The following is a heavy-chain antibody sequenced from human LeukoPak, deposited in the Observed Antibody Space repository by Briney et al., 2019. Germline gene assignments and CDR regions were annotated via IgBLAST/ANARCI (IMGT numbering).Heavy chain of an antibody. Sequence: SETLSLTCTVSGASFSSSTYYWAWIRQPPGKGLEWIGSISYAGSTYYNPSLKSRVTMSVDTSKNQFSLNLSSVTAADTAVYYCARHAGGIAASGTRPFDYWGQGTLLTVSS. J-gene: IGHJ4*02. CDR1: GASFSSSTYY. V-gene: IGHV4-39*01. D-gene: IGHD6-13*01. CDR2: ISYAGST. CDR3: ARHAGGIAASGTRPFDY.